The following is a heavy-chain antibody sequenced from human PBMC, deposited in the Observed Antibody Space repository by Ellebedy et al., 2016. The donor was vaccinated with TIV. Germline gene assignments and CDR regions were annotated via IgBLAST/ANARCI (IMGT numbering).Heavy chain of an antibody. J-gene: IGHJ4*02. D-gene: IGHD1-1*01. V-gene: IGHV3-64D*06. CDR2: ISRKGDTG. CDR1: GFDFSSSA. Sequence: GESLKISXSVSGFDFSSSAMHWVRQAPGKGLEYVSAISRKGDTGYYADSVRGRFTISRDNYKNKLYLQMSSLRTEDTAVYFCVKDGNKTRFDYWGQGTLVTVSS. CDR3: VKDGNKTRFDY.